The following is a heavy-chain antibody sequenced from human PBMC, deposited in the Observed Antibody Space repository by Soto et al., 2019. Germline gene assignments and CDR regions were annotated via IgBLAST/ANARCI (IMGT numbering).Heavy chain of an antibody. D-gene: IGHD2-15*01. V-gene: IGHV3-33*01. CDR2: IYNDGSNE. CDR3: ARVDVVVAADAFDL. Sequence: QVQLVESGGGVVQPGRSLRLSCAASEFTFSTFGMHWVRQGPGKGLEWVAVIYNDGSNEYYADSVKGRFTISRDNSKNTLYLQMNSLRAEDTAVYYCARVDVVVAADAFDLWGEGTMVTVSS. CDR1: EFTFSTFG. J-gene: IGHJ3*01.